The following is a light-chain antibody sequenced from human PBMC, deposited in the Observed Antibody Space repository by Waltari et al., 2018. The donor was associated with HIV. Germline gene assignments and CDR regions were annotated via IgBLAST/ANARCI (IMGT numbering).Light chain of an antibody. J-gene: IGLJ2*01. CDR3: CSYAGSSILV. V-gene: IGLV2-23*02. CDR2: DVS. Sequence: QSALTQPASVSGSPGQPITISCTGTNSAVGSYDYFSWYQKHPGKAPQLIIYDVSKRPSGVSSRFSGSKSGNTASLTISGLQADDEANYYCCSYAGSSILVFGGGTKLTVL. CDR1: NSAVGSYDY.